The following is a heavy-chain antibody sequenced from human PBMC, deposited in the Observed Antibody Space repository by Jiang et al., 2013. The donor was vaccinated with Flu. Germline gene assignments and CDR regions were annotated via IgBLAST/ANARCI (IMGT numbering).Heavy chain of an antibody. Sequence: SYWMSWVRQAPGRGWSGGNXKQDGSEKYYVDSVKGRFTISRDNAKSSLYLQLNSVRAEDTAMYYCARDYGDYVGQGTPVTVSS. D-gene: IGHD3-16*01. V-gene: IGHV3-7*01. CDR3: ARDYGDY. J-gene: IGHJ4*02. CDR1: SYW. CDR2: XKQDGSEK.